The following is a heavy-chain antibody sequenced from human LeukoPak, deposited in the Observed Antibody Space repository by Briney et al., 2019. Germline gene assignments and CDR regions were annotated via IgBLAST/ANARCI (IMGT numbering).Heavy chain of an antibody. D-gene: IGHD6-19*01. J-gene: IGHJ6*02. Sequence: PGGSLRLSCAASGFTFSDYYMSWVRQAPGKRLEWVSVIYSGGSTYYADSVKGRFTISRDNSKNTLYLQMNSLRAEDTAVYYCARGREHARKPGIAVAGTNYYYGMDVWGQGTTVTVSS. V-gene: IGHV3-53*01. CDR3: ARGREHARKPGIAVAGTNYYYGMDV. CDR2: IYSGGST. CDR1: GFTFSDYY.